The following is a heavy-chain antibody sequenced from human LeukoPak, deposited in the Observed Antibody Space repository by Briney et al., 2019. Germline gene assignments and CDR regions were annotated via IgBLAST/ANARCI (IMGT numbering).Heavy chain of an antibody. CDR3: ARGATAPGTVTMAYYYYMDV. Sequence: ASVKVSCKASGYTFTSYDINWVRRATGQGLEWMGWMNPNSGNTGYAQKFQGRVTMTRNTSISTAYMELSSLRSEDTAVYYCARGATAPGTVTMAYYYYMDVWGKGTTVTVSS. J-gene: IGHJ6*03. CDR1: GYTFTSYD. V-gene: IGHV1-8*01. D-gene: IGHD4-17*01. CDR2: MNPNSGNT.